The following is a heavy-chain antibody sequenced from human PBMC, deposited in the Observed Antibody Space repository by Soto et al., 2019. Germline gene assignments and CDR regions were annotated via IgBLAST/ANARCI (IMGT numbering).Heavy chain of an antibody. CDR3: ARGGVSNFYFDF. CDR2: IYYSGST. J-gene: IGHJ4*02. CDR1: GGSISSGGYY. D-gene: IGHD1-7*01. Sequence: QVQLLESGPGLVKPSQTLSLTCTVSGGSISSGGYYWSWLRQHPRKGLEWIGFIYYSGSTYYNPSLKSRVSISLDTSENQFSLKLSSVTAADTAVYYCARGGVSNFYFDFWGPGTLVTVSS. V-gene: IGHV4-31*03.